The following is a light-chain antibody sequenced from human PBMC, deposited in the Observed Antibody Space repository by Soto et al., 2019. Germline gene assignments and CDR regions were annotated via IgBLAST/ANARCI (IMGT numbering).Light chain of an antibody. Sequence: QSALTQPASVSGSPGQSITISCTGTSSDVGGYNYVSWYQQDPGEAPKLMIYDVSSRPSGVSNRFSGSKSGNTASLTISGLQAEDEADYYCSSYTSSNTLVFGGGTKLTVL. CDR2: DVS. J-gene: IGLJ2*01. CDR1: SSDVGGYNY. CDR3: SSYTSSNTLV. V-gene: IGLV2-14*01.